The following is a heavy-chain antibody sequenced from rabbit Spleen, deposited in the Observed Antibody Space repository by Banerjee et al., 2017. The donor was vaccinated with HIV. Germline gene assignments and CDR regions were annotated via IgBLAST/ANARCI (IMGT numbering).Heavy chain of an antibody. D-gene: IGHD6-1*01. J-gene: IGHJ4*01. CDR1: GFDFSSYG. V-gene: IGHV1S47*01. CDR2: IDPVFGST. CDR3: ARDTVYAAYAGFGHATLHYFDL. Sequence: QEQLVESGGGLVQPGGSLKLSCKASGFDFSSYGVSWVRQAPGKGLEWIGYIDPVFGSTVYATWVNGRFTISSHNAQNTLYLQLNSLTAADTATYFCARDTVYAAYAGFGHATLHYFDLWGPGTLVTVS.